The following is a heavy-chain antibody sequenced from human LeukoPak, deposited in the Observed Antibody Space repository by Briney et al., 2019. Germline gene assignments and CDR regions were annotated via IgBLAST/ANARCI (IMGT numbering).Heavy chain of an antibody. D-gene: IGHD6-25*01. CDR1: GYTFTSYG. J-gene: IGHJ3*02. Sequence: GASVMVSCKASGYTFTSYGISWVRQAPGQGLEWMGWISAYNGNTNYAQKLQGRVTMTTDTSTSTAYMELRSLRSDDTAVYYCARDARKGLRGGYDAFDIWGQGTMVTVSS. CDR3: ARDARKGLRGGYDAFDI. CDR2: ISAYNGNT. V-gene: IGHV1-18*01.